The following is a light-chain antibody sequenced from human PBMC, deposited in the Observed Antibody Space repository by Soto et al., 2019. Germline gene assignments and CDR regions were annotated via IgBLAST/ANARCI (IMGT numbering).Light chain of an antibody. CDR2: AVT. V-gene: IGLV2-8*01. CDR1: TNDVGGYNY. CDR3: SSYAGSNIFWV. Sequence: QSALTQPPSASGSPGQSVTISCTGTTNDVGGYNYVSWYQQHPGKAPKLMIYAVTKRPSGVPDRFSGSKSGNTASLTVSGLQAEDEADYYCSSYAGSNIFWVFGGGTKLTVL. J-gene: IGLJ3*02.